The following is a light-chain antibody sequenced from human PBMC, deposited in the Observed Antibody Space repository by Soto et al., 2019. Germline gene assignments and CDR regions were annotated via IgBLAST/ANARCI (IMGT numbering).Light chain of an antibody. V-gene: IGLV4-60*03. CDR3: ETWDSNTAV. J-gene: IGLJ3*02. CDR2: LEGSGSY. CDR1: SGHSSYI. Sequence: QSVLTQSSSASASLGSSVKLTCTLSSGHSSYIIAWHQQQPGKAPRYLMKLEGSGSYNKGSGVPDHFSGSSSGADRYLTISNLQSEDEADYYCETWDSNTAVFGGGTKVTVL.